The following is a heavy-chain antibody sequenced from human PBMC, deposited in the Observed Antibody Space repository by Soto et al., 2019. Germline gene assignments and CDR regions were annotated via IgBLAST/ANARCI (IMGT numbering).Heavy chain of an antibody. CDR3: AKETYSTYETLDY. Sequence: QVQVVESGGGVVQPGRSLRLSCAASGFTFSSHGMHWVRQAPGKGLEWVSVISRDGSNKYYADSVKGRFTISRDNSKNTLYLQMNSLRADDTAVYYCAKETYSTYETLDYWGQGTLVTVSS. D-gene: IGHD4-4*01. J-gene: IGHJ4*02. CDR1: GFTFSSHG. V-gene: IGHV3-30*18. CDR2: ISRDGSNK.